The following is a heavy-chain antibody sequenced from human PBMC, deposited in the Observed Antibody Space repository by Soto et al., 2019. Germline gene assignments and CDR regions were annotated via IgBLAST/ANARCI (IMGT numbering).Heavy chain of an antibody. V-gene: IGHV4-59*01. J-gene: IGHJ6*02. CDR2: IYYSGST. CDR3: ARGWNYYDSSGYPYYYYGMDV. D-gene: IGHD3-22*01. CDR1: GGSISSYY. Sequence: ETLSLTCTVSGGSISSYYWSWIRQPPGKGLEWIGYIYYSGSTNYNPSLKSRVTISVDTSKNQFSLKLSSVTAADTAVYYCARGWNYYDSSGYPYYYYGMDVWGQGTTVTVSS.